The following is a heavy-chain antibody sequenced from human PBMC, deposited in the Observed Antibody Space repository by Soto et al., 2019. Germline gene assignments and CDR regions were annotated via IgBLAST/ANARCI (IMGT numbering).Heavy chain of an antibody. CDR2: IRGSGGST. Sequence: GGSLRLSCAASGFTFSSYAMSWVRQAPGKGLEWVSAIRGSGGSTYYADSVKGRFTISRENSKNTLYLQMNSLRAEDTAVYYCAKTTARPGLHYYYYMDVWGKGTTVTVPS. CDR3: AKTTARPGLHYYYYMDV. J-gene: IGHJ6*03. V-gene: IGHV3-23*01. CDR1: GFTFSSYA. D-gene: IGHD6-6*01.